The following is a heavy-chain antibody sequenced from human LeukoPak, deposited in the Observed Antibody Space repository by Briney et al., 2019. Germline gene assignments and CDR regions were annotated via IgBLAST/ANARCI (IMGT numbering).Heavy chain of an antibody. Sequence: SETLSLTCTVSSGSISSYYWTWIRQPPGKGLEWIGNIYYSGSTKYNPSLKSRVTISVDTSKNQFSLKLSSVTAADTAVYYCARANGYGLLDCWGQGTLVTVSS. CDR2: IYYSGST. J-gene: IGHJ4*02. V-gene: IGHV4-59*01. CDR1: SGSISSYY. CDR3: ARANGYGLLDC. D-gene: IGHD5-18*01.